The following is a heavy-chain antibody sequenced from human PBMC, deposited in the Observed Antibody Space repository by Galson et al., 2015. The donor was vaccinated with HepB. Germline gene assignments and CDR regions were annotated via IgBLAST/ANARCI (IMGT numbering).Heavy chain of an antibody. CDR3: ARVNGSGSYYNDY. D-gene: IGHD3-10*01. Sequence: ETLSLTCAVYGGSFSGYYWSWIRQPPGKGLEWIGEINHSGSTNYNPSLKSRVTISVGTSKNQFSLKLSSVTAADTAVYYCARVNGSGSYYNDYWGQGTLVTVSS. V-gene: IGHV4-34*01. CDR2: INHSGST. CDR1: GGSFSGYY. J-gene: IGHJ4*02.